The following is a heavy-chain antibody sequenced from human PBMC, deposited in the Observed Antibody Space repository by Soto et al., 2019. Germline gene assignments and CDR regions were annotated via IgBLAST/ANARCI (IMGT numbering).Heavy chain of an antibody. Sequence: SETLSLTCTVSGGSICSYDWSWIRQPPGKGLEWIGYIYYSGSTNYNPSLKSRVTISVDTSKNQFSLKLSSVTAADTAVYYCARASLYYDFWSGYYIPYYFDYWGQGTLLTVSS. CDR2: IYYSGST. D-gene: IGHD3-3*01. CDR1: GGSICSYD. J-gene: IGHJ4*02. V-gene: IGHV4-59*01. CDR3: ARASLYYDFWSGYYIPYYFDY.